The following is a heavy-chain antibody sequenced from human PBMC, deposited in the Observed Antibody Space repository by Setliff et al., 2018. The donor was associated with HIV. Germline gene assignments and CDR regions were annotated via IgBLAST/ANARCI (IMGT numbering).Heavy chain of an antibody. CDR1: GYTFSSYD. Sequence: ASVKVSCKASGYTFSSYDSNWVRKATGQGLEWMGWMNPNSGKTGYAQKFQGRVTMTRDTSISTAYMELNNLKFEDTAVYYCASERRDSYARGRRNHSYIDFWGKGTTVTVSS. V-gene: IGHV1-8*02. J-gene: IGHJ6*03. CDR3: ASERRDSYARGRRNHSYIDF. D-gene: IGHD2-8*01. CDR2: MNPNSGKT.